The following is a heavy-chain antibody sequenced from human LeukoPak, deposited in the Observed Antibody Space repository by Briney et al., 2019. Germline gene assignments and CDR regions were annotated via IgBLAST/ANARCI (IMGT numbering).Heavy chain of an antibody. CDR1: GFSFGNYA. J-gene: IGHJ4*02. CDR2: ISYDGSNK. Sequence: GGSLRLSCAASGFSFGNYAIHWVRQAPGKGLEWVAVISYDGSNKYYADSVKGRFTISRDNSKNTLYLQVNSLRGEDTAVYYCARDHYYGSGSYTAFDFWGQGTLVTVSS. V-gene: IGHV3-30*04. CDR3: ARDHYYGSGSYTAFDF. D-gene: IGHD3-10*01.